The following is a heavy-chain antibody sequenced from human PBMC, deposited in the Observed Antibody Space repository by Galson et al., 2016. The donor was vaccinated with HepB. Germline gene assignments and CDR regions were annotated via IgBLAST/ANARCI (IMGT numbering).Heavy chain of an antibody. CDR1: GLTFSGYG. CDR3: ARETTIFGDGLDV. Sequence: SLRLSCAASGLTFSGYGMHWVRQAPGKGLQWVAVISSDGSNEYYADSVKGRFTISRDNSKNTLYLQMNSLRAEDTAVYYCARETTIFGDGLDVWGQGTTVTV. D-gene: IGHD3-3*01. CDR2: ISSDGSNE. J-gene: IGHJ6*02. V-gene: IGHV3-30-3*01.